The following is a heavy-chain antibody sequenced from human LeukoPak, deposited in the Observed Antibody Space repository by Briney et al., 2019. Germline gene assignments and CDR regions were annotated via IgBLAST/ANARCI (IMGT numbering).Heavy chain of an antibody. Sequence: SETLPLTCTVSGGSISSYYWSWIRQPAGKGLEWIGRIYTSGSTNYNPSLKSRVTISVDKSKNQFSLKLSSVTAADTAVYYCARERGGKIVVVITDWGQGTLVTVSS. CDR1: GGSISSYY. CDR3: ARERGGKIVVVITD. CDR2: IYTSGST. V-gene: IGHV4-4*07. J-gene: IGHJ4*02. D-gene: IGHD3-22*01.